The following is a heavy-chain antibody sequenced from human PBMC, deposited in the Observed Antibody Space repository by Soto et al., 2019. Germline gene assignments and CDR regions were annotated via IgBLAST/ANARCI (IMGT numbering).Heavy chain of an antibody. CDR2: ISCCGGST. Sequence: EVQLLESGGCVVQPGWSLRLSCVASGFNFKKFAMSWVRQAPGEGLEWVSGISCCGGSTSYADSVKGRFSIARDDSTNTLSLQMHNLRVEDTAQYYCAKADGEQWLLPHLDKWGQGTLVTVS. V-gene: IGHV3-23*01. D-gene: IGHD6-19*01. CDR1: GFNFKKFA. J-gene: IGHJ4*02. CDR3: AKADGEQWLLPHLDK.